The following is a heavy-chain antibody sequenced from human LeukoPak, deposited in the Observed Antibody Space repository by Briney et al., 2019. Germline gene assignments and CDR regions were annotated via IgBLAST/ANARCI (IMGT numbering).Heavy chain of an antibody. CDR2: VYYTGST. J-gene: IGHJ5*02. Sequence: SETLSLTCTVSGGSIGNYYWSWIRQTPGKGLEWIGYVYYTGSTNYNPSLQSRVRLSVDTSRSQFSLKLNSLTAADTAVYYCARHTGGSVRGCFDPWGQGTLVTVSS. CDR3: ARHTGGSVRGCFDP. CDR1: GGSIGNYY. D-gene: IGHD2-8*02. V-gene: IGHV4-59*01.